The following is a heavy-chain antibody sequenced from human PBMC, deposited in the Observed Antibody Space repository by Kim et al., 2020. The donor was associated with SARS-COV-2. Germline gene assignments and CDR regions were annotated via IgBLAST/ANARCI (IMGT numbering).Heavy chain of an antibody. CDR2: ISQSASTI. CDR3: ARVLGGRQFDSSGRGMDV. V-gene: IGHV3-48*03. J-gene: IGHJ6*02. Sequence: GGSLRLSCAASGFTFSHYQMAWVRQAPGKGLEWVSFISQSASTIYYADSLKGRFTISRDNAKNSLFLQMNSLRGEDTAVYYCARVLGGRQFDSSGRGMDVWGQGTTVTVS. CDR1: GFTFSHYQ. D-gene: IGHD3-22*01.